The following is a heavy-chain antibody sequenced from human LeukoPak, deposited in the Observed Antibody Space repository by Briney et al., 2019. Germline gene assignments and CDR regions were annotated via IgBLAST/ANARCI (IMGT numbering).Heavy chain of an antibody. Sequence: PGRSLRLSCAASGFAFSSCGMHWVRQAPGKGLEWVAVISYDGSNKYYADSVKGRFTISRDNSKNTLYLQMNSLRAEDTAVYYCAKDYYDSSGYFHWGDDYWGQGTLVTVSS. V-gene: IGHV3-30*18. CDR2: ISYDGSNK. D-gene: IGHD3-22*01. J-gene: IGHJ4*02. CDR1: GFAFSSCG. CDR3: AKDYYDSSGYFHWGDDY.